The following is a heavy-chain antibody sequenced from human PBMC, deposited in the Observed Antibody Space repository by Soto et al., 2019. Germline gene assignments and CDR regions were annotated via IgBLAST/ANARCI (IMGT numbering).Heavy chain of an antibody. Sequence: GGSLRLSCAASGFTFSSYSMNWVRQAPGKGLEWVSSISSSSSYIYYADSVKGRFTISRENAKNSLYLQMNSLRAEDTAVYYCARAVAAVGGAFDIWGQGTMVTVSS. V-gene: IGHV3-21*01. J-gene: IGHJ3*02. CDR2: ISSSSSYI. D-gene: IGHD6-19*01. CDR1: GFTFSSYS. CDR3: ARAVAAVGGAFDI.